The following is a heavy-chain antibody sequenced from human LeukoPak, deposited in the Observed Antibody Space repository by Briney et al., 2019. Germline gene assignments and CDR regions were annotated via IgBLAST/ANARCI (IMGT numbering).Heavy chain of an antibody. Sequence: PGGSLRLSCAASGFSFSTYSMNWVRQAPGKGLEWVAGINGNGDTTGYADSVKGRFTISRDNAKNSLYLQMNSLRAEDTALYYCARGNRGSSYGADSWGQGTLVTVSS. CDR1: GFSFSTYS. V-gene: IGHV3-20*04. CDR2: INGNGDTT. CDR3: ARGNRGSSYGADS. J-gene: IGHJ4*02. D-gene: IGHD1-26*01.